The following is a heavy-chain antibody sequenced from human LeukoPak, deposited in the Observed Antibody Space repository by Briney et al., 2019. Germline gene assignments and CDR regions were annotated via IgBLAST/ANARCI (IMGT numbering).Heavy chain of an antibody. D-gene: IGHD1-7*01. V-gene: IGHV3-48*01. CDR2: ISSSSSTI. J-gene: IGHJ4*02. CDR1: GFTFSNAW. CDR3: AREVRELQDY. Sequence: AGGSLRLSCAASGFTFSNAWMSWVRQAPGKGLEWVSYISSSSSTIYYADSVKGRFTISRDNAKNSLYLQMNSLRAEDTAVYYCAREVRELQDYWGQGTLVTVSS.